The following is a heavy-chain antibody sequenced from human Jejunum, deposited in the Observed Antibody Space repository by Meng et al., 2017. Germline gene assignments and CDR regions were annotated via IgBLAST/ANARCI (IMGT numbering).Heavy chain of an antibody. D-gene: IGHD2/OR15-2a*01. V-gene: IGHV3-11*04. CDR3: ARDHGFLNWFDP. Sequence: QGEVVESGGGLVKAGGSLRLSCAASGFTFSYYYMTWIRQPPGQGLEWIASISPTGGSLYYADSVKGRFSISRDNAKSSLSLQMNSLRVEDTAVYYCARDHGFLNWFDPWGQGTLVTVSS. CDR1: GFTFSYYY. CDR2: ISPTGGSL. J-gene: IGHJ5*02.